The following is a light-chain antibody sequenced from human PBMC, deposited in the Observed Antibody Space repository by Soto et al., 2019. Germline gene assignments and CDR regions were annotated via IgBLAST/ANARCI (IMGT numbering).Light chain of an antibody. CDR1: QSVSSY. J-gene: IGKJ5*01. V-gene: IGKV3-11*01. Sequence: EIVLTHSPATLSLSPGERATLSCRASQSVSSYLAWYQQKPGQAPRLLIYDASNRATGIPARFSGSGSGTDFTLTISSLEPEDFAVYYCQQRSNWPPITFGQGTRL. CDR3: QQRSNWPPIT. CDR2: DAS.